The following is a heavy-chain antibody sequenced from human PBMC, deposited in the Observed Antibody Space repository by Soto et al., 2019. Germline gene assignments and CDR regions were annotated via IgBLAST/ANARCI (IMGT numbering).Heavy chain of an antibody. V-gene: IGHV4-59*01. J-gene: IGHJ4*02. CDR1: GGSISSYY. CDR3: ARETTQSSGWKLFDY. Sequence: SETLSLTCTVSGGSISSYYWSWIRQPPGKGLEWIGYIYYSGSTNYNPSLKSRVTISVDTSKNQFSLKLSSVTAADTAVYYCARETTQSSGWKLFDYWGQGTLVTVSS. CDR2: IYYSGST. D-gene: IGHD6-19*01.